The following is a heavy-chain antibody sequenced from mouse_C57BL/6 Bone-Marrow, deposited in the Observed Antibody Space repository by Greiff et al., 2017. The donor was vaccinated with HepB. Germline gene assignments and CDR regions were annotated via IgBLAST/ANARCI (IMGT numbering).Heavy chain of an antibody. D-gene: IGHD1-1*01. V-gene: IGHV5-17*01. CDR2: ISSGSSTI. CDR3: ATGYGSSW. CDR1: GFTFSDYG. Sequence: EVKVEESGGGLVKPGGSLKLSCAASGFTFSDYGMHWVRQAPEKGLEWVAYISSGSSTIYYADTVKGRFTIARDNAKNTLFLQMTSLRSEDTAMYYCATGYGSSWWGQGTTLTVSS. J-gene: IGHJ2*01.